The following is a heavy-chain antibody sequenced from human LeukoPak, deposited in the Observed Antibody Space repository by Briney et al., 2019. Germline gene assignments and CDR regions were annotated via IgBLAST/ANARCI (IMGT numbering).Heavy chain of an antibody. Sequence: PGGSLRLSCAASGFTFSDYSMSWIRQAPGKGLEWVSYIRSSGNTIYYADSVKGRFTISRDNAKNSLYLQMNSLRAEDTAVYYCARPEYSSGWFLHWGQGTLVTVSS. J-gene: IGHJ4*02. V-gene: IGHV3-11*04. CDR2: IRSSGNTI. D-gene: IGHD6-19*01. CDR1: GFTFSDYS. CDR3: ARPEYSSGWFLH.